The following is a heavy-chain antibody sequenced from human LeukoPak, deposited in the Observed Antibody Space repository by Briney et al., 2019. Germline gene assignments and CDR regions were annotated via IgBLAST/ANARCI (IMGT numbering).Heavy chain of an antibody. D-gene: IGHD2-8*01. CDR1: GFTFSSYA. Sequence: PGGSLRLSCAASGFTFSSYAMSWVRHAPGKGLEWVSAISGSGGSTYYADSVKGRFTISRDNSKNTLYLQMNSLRAEDTAVYYCAKELGYCTNGVCYLNDAFDIWGQGTMVTVSS. CDR3: AKELGYCTNGVCYLNDAFDI. J-gene: IGHJ3*02. CDR2: ISGSGGST. V-gene: IGHV3-23*01.